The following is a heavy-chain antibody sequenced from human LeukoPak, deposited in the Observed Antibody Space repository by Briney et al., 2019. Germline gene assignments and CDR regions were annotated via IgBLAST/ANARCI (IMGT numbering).Heavy chain of an antibody. CDR2: IYNGGST. CDR1: GFTVSSNY. Sequence: GGSLRLSCAASGFTVSSNYMSWVRQAPGKGLEWVSVIYNGGSTYYADSVKGRFTISRGNSKNTLHLQMNSLRAEDAAVYYCAKNNYVWGSYRYGYYFDYWGQGTLVTVSS. CDR3: AKNNYVWGSYRYGYYFDY. D-gene: IGHD3-16*02. V-gene: IGHV3-66*01. J-gene: IGHJ4*02.